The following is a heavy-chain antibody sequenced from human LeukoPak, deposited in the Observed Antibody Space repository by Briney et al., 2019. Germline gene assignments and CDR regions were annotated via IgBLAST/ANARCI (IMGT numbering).Heavy chain of an antibody. Sequence: GESLKISWKGSGYSFTSYWIGWGRQMPGKGLEWMGIIYPGDSDTRYSPAFQGQVTISADKSISTAYLQWSSLKASDTAMYYCARASNWNSLDAFDIWGQGTMVTVSS. D-gene: IGHD1-1*01. CDR1: GYSFTSYW. V-gene: IGHV5-51*01. CDR3: ARASNWNSLDAFDI. J-gene: IGHJ3*02. CDR2: IYPGDSDT.